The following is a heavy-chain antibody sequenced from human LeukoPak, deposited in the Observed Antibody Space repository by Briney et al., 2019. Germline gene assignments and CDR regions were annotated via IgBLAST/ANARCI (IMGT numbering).Heavy chain of an antibody. CDR3: AKDILSVTRGSDY. CDR2: ISGSGGST. V-gene: IGHV3-23*01. Sequence: GGSLRLSCAASGFAFSSYAMSWVRQAPGKGLEWVSAISGSGGSTYYADSVKGRFTISRDNSKNTLYLQMNSLRAEDTAVYYCAKDILSVTRGSDYWGQGTLVTVSS. CDR1: GFAFSSYA. J-gene: IGHJ4*02. D-gene: IGHD4-17*01.